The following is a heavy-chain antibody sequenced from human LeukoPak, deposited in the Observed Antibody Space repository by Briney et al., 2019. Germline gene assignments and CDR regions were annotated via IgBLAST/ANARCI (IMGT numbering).Heavy chain of an antibody. V-gene: IGHV4-61*02. CDR1: GGSISSGSYY. Sequence: SETLSLTCTASGGSISSGSYYWSWIRQPAGKGLEWIGRIYTSGSTNYNPSLKSRVTISVDTSKNQFSLKLSSVTAADTAVYYCARFPTRAYSGYDWDFDYWGQGTLVTVSS. CDR2: IYTSGST. D-gene: IGHD5-12*01. J-gene: IGHJ4*02. CDR3: ARFPTRAYSGYDWDFDY.